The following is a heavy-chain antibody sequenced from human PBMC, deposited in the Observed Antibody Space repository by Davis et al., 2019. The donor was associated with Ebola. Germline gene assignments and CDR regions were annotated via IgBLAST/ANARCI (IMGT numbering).Heavy chain of an antibody. V-gene: IGHV3-30-3*01. J-gene: IGHJ5*02. CDR2: ISYDGSNR. D-gene: IGHD3-10*01. CDR1: GFTFSNYV. Sequence: PGGSLRLSCAASGFTFSNYVMNWVRQAPGKGLEWVAVISYDGSNRYYADSLKGRLTISRDNARNSLYLQMNGLRDEDTAVYYCARSYLISTWGQGTLVTVSS. CDR3: ARSYLIST.